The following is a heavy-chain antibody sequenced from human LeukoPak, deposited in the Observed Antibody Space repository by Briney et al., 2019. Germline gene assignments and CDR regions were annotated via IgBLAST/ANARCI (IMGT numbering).Heavy chain of an antibody. CDR1: GFTFSNAW. J-gene: IGHJ5*02. D-gene: IGHD6-6*01. V-gene: IGHV3-7*05. CDR3: AKVIAARPA. CDR2: IKQDGSQK. Sequence: GGSLRLSCAASGFTFSNAWMSWVRQAPGKGLQWVANIKQDGSQKYYVDSVKGRFTISRDNAKNSLYLQMDSLRAEDTAVYYCAKVIAARPAWGQGTLVTVSS.